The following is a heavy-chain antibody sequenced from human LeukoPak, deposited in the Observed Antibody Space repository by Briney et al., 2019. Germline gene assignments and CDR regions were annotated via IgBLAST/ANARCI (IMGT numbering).Heavy chain of an antibody. CDR2: IYHSGST. CDR3: ARGGSYYDILTGTNLTKDAFDI. D-gene: IGHD3-9*01. CDR1: GGSISSGGYS. Sequence: SETLSLTCAVSGGSISSGGYSWSWIRQPPGKGLEWIGYIYHSGSTYYNPSLKSRVTISVDRSKNQFSLKLSSVTAADTAVYYCARGGSYYDILTGTNLTKDAFDIWGQGTMVTVSS. J-gene: IGHJ3*02. V-gene: IGHV4-30-2*01.